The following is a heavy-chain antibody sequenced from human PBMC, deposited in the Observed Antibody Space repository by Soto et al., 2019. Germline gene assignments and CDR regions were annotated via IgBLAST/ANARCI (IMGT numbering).Heavy chain of an antibody. CDR3: ARDRYGVPRGDYFDS. CDR2: IYYSGSN. CDR1: GGSISSGAHY. D-gene: IGHD4-17*01. V-gene: IGHV4-31*03. Sequence: QVQLQESGPGLVKPSQTLSLTCTVSGGSISSGAHYWSWIRQLPRKGLEWIGNIYYSGSNYYNPSLKSRVTISVDTSNNPFSLNLSSVTAADTAIYYCARDRYGVPRGDYFDSWGQGILVTVSS. J-gene: IGHJ4*02.